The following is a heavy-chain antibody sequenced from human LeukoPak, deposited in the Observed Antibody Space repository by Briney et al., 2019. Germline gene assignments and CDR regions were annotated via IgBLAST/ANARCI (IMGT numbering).Heavy chain of an antibody. CDR2: ISSSSSYI. J-gene: IGHJ4*02. CDR1: GFTFSSYS. Sequence: GGSLRLSCAASGFTFSSYSMNWVRQAPGKGLEWVSSISSSSSYIYYADSVKGRFTISRDNAKNSLYLQMNSLRAEDTAVYYCARDRVVLWFGESDNFDHWGQGTLVTVSS. CDR3: ARDRVVLWFGESDNFDH. D-gene: IGHD3-10*01. V-gene: IGHV3-21*01.